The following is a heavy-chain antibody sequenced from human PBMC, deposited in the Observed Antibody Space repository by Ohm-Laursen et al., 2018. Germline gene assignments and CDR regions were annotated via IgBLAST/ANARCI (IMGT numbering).Heavy chain of an antibody. V-gene: IGHV1-18*04. D-gene: IGHD3-22*01. J-gene: IGHJ5*02. CDR3: ARGSWSSGKTFDP. CDR1: GDTFSNYA. CDR2: ISAYNGNT. Sequence: ASVKVSCKVSGDTFSNYAISWVRQAPGQGLEWMGWISAYNGNTNYAQKLQGRVTMTTDTSTSTAYMELRSLRSDDTAVYYCARGSWSSGKTFDPWGQGTLVTVSS.